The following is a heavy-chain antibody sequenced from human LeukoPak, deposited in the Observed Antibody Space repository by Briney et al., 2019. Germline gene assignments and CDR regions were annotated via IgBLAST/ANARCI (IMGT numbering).Heavy chain of an antibody. CDR3: ARDRPHDY. CDR2: ISTSSSYI. Sequence: GGSLRPSCAAYGFTFSSYSMNWVRQAPGKGLEWVSFISTSSSYIYYADSVRGRFTISRDNAKNSLYLQMDSLGPDDTAVYYCARDRPHDYWGQGTLVTVSS. V-gene: IGHV3-21*01. CDR1: GFTFSSYS. J-gene: IGHJ4*02.